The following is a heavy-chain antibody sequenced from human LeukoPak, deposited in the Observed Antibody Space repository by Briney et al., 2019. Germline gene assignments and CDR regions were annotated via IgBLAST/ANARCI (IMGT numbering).Heavy chain of an antibody. CDR2: IYNSGST. Sequence: PSQTLSLTCAVSGGFISIYYWSWLRQPPGKGLEWIGYIYNSGSTIYNPSLRSRVTISVDTSKNQFSLKLNSVTAADTAVYYCVRDRELTYWSQGTLVTVSS. V-gene: IGHV4-59*01. J-gene: IGHJ4*02. D-gene: IGHD1-26*01. CDR1: GGFISIYY. CDR3: VRDRELTY.